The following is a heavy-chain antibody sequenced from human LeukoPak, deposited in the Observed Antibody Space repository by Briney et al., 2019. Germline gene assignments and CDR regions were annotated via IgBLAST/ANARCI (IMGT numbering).Heavy chain of an antibody. Sequence: SQTLSLTRAISGDSVSSNSAAWNWIRQSPSRGLEWLGRTYYRSKWYNDYAVSVKSRITINPDTSKNQFSLQLNSVTPEDTAVYYCAAEEGSDYDPRFDPWGQGTLVTVSS. CDR3: AAEEGSDYDPRFDP. V-gene: IGHV6-1*01. CDR1: GDSVSSNSAA. J-gene: IGHJ5*02. D-gene: IGHD3-3*01. CDR2: TYYRSKWYN.